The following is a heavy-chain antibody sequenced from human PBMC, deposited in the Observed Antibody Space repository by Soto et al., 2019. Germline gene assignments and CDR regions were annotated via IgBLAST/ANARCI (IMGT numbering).Heavy chain of an antibody. CDR2: IYHSGST. CDR3: ARDLDPDYGGNHRH. D-gene: IGHD4-17*01. Sequence: SETLSLTCAVSGGSISSSNWWSWVRQPPGKGLEWIGEIYHSGSTNYNPSLKSRVTISVDKSKNQFSLKLSSVTAADTAVYYCARDLDPDYGGNHRHWGQGTLVTVSS. J-gene: IGHJ1*01. CDR1: GGSISSSNW. V-gene: IGHV4-4*02.